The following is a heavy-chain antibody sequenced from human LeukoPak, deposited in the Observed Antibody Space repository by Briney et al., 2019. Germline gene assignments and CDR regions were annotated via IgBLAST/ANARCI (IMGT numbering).Heavy chain of an antibody. CDR1: GFTFSTYW. D-gene: IGHD3-3*01. V-gene: IGHV3-7*01. CDR3: ARGVAFSIFGVVKTGYFDY. CDR2: IKQDGSVK. J-gene: IGHJ4*02. Sequence: PGGSLRLSCAASGFTFSTYWMSWVRQAPGKGLEWVANIKQDGSVKYYVDSMKGRFTISRDNAKNSLYLQINSLRVEDTAVYYCARGVAFSIFGVVKTGYFDYWGQGTLVTVSS.